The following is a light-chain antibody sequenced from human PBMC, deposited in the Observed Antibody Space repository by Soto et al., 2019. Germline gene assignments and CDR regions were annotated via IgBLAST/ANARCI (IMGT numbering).Light chain of an antibody. J-gene: IGKJ5*01. CDR2: DAS. Sequence: EIVMAQSPATLSVSPGERAILCCRASQNVYNNLAWYQKKPGQAPRLLIFDASTRATGIPARCSGSGSGTEFTLTISGLQSEDFAIYYCQQYNKWPLITFGQGTRLEIK. V-gene: IGKV3-15*01. CDR1: QNVYNN. CDR3: QQYNKWPLIT.